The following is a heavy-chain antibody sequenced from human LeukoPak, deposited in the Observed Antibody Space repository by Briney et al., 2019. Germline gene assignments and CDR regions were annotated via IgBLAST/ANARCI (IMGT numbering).Heavy chain of an antibody. CDR1: GFTFSSYA. Sequence: QTGGSLRLSCAASGFTFSSYAMHWVRQAPGKGLEYVSAISSNGGSTYYANSVKGRFTISRDNSKNTLYLQMGSLRAEDMAVYYCASGTGTFDYWGQGTLVTVSS. D-gene: IGHD1-1*01. CDR2: ISSNGGST. J-gene: IGHJ4*02. CDR3: ASGTGTFDY. V-gene: IGHV3-64*01.